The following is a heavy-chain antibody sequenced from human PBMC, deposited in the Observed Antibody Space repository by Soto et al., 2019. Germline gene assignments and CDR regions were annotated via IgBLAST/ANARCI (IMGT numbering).Heavy chain of an antibody. CDR3: ARGDYSNPYYYYYMDV. CDR2: ISSNGGST. V-gene: IGHV3-64*01. CDR1: GFPFSSYA. D-gene: IGHD4-4*01. J-gene: IGHJ6*03. Sequence: GGSLRLSCAASGFPFSSYAMHWVRQAPGKGLEYVSAISSNGGSTYYANSVKGRFTISRDNSKNTLYLQMGSLRAEDMAVYYCARGDYSNPYYYYYMDVWGKGTTVTVSS.